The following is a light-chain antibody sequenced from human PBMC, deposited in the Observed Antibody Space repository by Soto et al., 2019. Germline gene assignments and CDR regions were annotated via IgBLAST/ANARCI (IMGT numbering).Light chain of an antibody. V-gene: IGLV2-8*01. CDR3: KSYAGSNTYV. CDR1: KNDIGVYDF. J-gene: IGLJ1*01. CDR2: EVV. Sequence: QSALTQPPSASGSPGQSVTISCTGTKNDIGVYDFVSWYQHHPGKAPRLIIYEVVQRPSGVPDRFSGSKSGNTASLTVSLLPAADEADYFCKSYAGSNTYVFGSGTKLTVL.